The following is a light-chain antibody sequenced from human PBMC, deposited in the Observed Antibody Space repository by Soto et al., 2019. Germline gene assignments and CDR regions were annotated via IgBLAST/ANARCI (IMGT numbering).Light chain of an antibody. J-gene: IGKJ1*01. Sequence: DIQMTQSPSTLSASVGDRVTITCRASQSISSWLAWYQQKPGKAPKLLIYKGSNLESWVPSRFRGSGSWTKFTLTNRNLQACEFSTYYCQQYNSYPWTFGQGTKVEIK. V-gene: IGKV1-5*03. CDR2: KGS. CDR1: QSISSW. CDR3: QQYNSYPWT.